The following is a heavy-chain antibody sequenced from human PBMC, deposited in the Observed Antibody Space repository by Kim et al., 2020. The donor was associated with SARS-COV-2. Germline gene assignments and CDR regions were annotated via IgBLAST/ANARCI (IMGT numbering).Heavy chain of an antibody. CDR3: AKDHFRTYSSGWYSWYFDL. CDR1: GFTFSSYA. V-gene: IGHV3-23*01. J-gene: IGHJ2*01. Sequence: GGSLRLSCSASGFTFSSYAMSWVRQAPGKGLEWVSAISSSGGSTYYADSVKGRFTISRDNSKNTLYLQMNILRAEDTAVYYCAKDHFRTYSSGWYSWYFDLGGGGTLVSVPS. D-gene: IGHD6-19*01. CDR2: ISSSGGST.